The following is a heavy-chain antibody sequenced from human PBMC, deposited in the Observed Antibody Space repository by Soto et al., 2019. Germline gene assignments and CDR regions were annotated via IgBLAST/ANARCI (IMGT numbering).Heavy chain of an antibody. CDR1: GGSFSGYY. V-gene: IGHV4-34*01. J-gene: IGHJ5*02. CDR3: ARGLVPILTRPYYDFWSGYYNWFDP. CDR2: INHSGST. Sequence: PSETLSLTCAVYGGSFSGYYWSWIRQPPGKGLEWIGEINHSGSTNYNPSLKSRVTISVDTSKNHFSLKLSSVTAADTAVYYCARGLVPILTRPYYDFWSGYYNWFDPWGQGTLVTVSS. D-gene: IGHD3-3*01.